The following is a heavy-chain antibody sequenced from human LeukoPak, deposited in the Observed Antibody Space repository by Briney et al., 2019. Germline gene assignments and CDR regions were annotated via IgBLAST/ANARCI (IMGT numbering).Heavy chain of an antibody. CDR3: ARAPSEIGGYYPEYFRH. CDR1: GFDFTTYE. Sequence: GGSLRLSCAASGFDFTTYEMNWVRQAPGKGLEWVSRIKSDGSTNYADSVKGRFTISRDNAKNTVSLQMNSLRPEDTGVYYCARAPSEIGGYYPEYFRHWGQGTLVTVSS. CDR2: IKSDGST. D-gene: IGHD3-22*01. V-gene: IGHV3-74*01. J-gene: IGHJ1*01.